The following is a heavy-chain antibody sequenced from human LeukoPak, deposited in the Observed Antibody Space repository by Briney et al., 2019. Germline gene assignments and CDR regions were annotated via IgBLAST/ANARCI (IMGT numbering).Heavy chain of an antibody. Sequence: PSETLSLTCAVYGGSFSGYYWSWIRQPPGEGLEWIGEINHSGSTNYNPSLKSRVTISVDTSKNQFSLKLSSVTAADTAVYYCARGRVKWLLNYWGQGTLVTVSS. CDR1: GGSFSGYY. J-gene: IGHJ4*02. D-gene: IGHD3-22*01. CDR3: ARGRVKWLLNY. CDR2: INHSGST. V-gene: IGHV4-34*01.